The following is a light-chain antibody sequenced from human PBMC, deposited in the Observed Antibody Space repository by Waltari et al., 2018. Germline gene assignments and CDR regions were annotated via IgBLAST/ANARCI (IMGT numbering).Light chain of an antibody. CDR3: QKYERLPAT. V-gene: IGKV3-20*01. CDR1: QSIGRS. Sequence: ATLSCRASQSIGRSLVWYQQKPGQAPRLRIYDVSRRATGIPDRFSGSGYGTDFSLTISRLEPEDFAVYYCQKYERLPATFGQGTTVEIK. CDR2: DVS. J-gene: IGKJ1*01.